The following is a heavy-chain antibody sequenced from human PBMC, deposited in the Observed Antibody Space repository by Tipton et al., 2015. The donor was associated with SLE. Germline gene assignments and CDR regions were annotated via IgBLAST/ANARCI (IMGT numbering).Heavy chain of an antibody. CDR3: ARERGMAAADPDY. V-gene: IGHV4-39*07. CDR2: IYYSGST. D-gene: IGHD6-13*01. Sequence: TLSLTCTVSGGSISSSSYYWGWIRQPPGKGLEWIGSIYYSGSTYYNPSLKSRVTISVDKSKNQFSLKLSSVTAADTAVYYCARERGMAAADPDYWGQGTLVTVSS. J-gene: IGHJ4*02. CDR1: GGSISSSSYY.